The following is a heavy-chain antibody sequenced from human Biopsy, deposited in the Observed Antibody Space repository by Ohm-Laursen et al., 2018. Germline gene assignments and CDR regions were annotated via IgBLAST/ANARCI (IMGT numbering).Heavy chain of an antibody. J-gene: IGHJ6*02. D-gene: IGHD3-16*01. CDR2: INHRGST. V-gene: IGHV4-34*01. CDR3: ARAVDYYDPYYYYGLDV. CDR1: GGSFSGYY. Sequence: PGTLSLTCAVYGGSFSGYYWSWIRQPPGKGLEWIGEINHRGSTNYSPSLKSRVTISVDTSKNQFSLKLRSVTAADTAVYYCARAVDYYDPYYYYGLDVWGQGTTVTVSS.